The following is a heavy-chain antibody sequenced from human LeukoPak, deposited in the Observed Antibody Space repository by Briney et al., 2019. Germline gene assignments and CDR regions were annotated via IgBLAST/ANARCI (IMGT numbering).Heavy chain of an antibody. Sequence: GGSLRLSCAASGFTVSSNYMSWVRQAPGKGLEWVSVVYSGGSTYYTDSVKGRFTISRHNSQNTLFLQMNSLRAEDTAVYYCARVGGLDAFDIWGQGTMVTVSS. CDR2: VYSGGST. J-gene: IGHJ3*02. CDR1: GFTVSSNY. CDR3: ARVGGLDAFDI. V-gene: IGHV3-53*04. D-gene: IGHD1-26*01.